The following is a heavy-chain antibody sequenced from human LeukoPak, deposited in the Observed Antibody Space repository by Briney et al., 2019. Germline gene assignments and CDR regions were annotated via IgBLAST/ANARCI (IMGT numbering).Heavy chain of an antibody. CDR1: GGSISSYY. CDR3: ARGIVGASPVFDY. CDR2: IYYSGST. Sequence: SETLSLTCTVSGGSISSYYWSWIRQPPGKGLEWIGYIYYSGSTNYNPPLKSRVTISVDTSKNQFSLKLSSVTAADTAVYYCARGIVGASPVFDYWGQGTLVTVSP. D-gene: IGHD1-26*01. V-gene: IGHV4-59*01. J-gene: IGHJ4*02.